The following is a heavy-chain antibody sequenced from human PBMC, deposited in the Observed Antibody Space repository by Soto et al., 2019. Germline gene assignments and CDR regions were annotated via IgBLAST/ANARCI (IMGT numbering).Heavy chain of an antibody. CDR1: GFSLSTRGVG. D-gene: IGHD5-12*01. CDR3: AHHLYGGYAEYFDY. J-gene: IGHJ4*02. Sequence: SGPTLVNPTHTLTLTCTFSGFSLSTRGVGVGWIRQPPGKALEWLALIYWDDDKRYSPSLKSRLTITKDTSKNQVVLTMTNMGPVDTATYYCAHHLYGGYAEYFDYRGQGTLVTVSA. V-gene: IGHV2-5*02. CDR2: IYWDDDK.